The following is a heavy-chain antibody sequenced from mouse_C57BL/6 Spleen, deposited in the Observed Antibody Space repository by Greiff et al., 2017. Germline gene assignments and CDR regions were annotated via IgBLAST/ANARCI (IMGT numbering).Heavy chain of an antibody. CDR2: INPNYGTT. J-gene: IGHJ1*03. Sequence: VQLQQSGPELVKPGASVKISCKASGYSFTDYNMNWVKQSNGKSLEWIGVINPNYGTTSYNQKFKGKATLTVDQSSSTAYMQLSSLASEDSADYYGSRTPSVNWYFDVWGTGTTVTVSS. V-gene: IGHV1-39*01. CDR3: SRTPSVNWYFDV. CDR1: GYSFTDYN.